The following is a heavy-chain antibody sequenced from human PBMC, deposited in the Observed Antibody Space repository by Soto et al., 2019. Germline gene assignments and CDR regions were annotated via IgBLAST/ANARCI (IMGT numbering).Heavy chain of an antibody. Sequence: GASVKVSCKASGYTFTSYAMNWVRQAPGQRLEWMGWINAGNGNTKYSQKFQGRVTITRDTSASTAYMELSSLRSEDTAVYFCARRHGLDIDAYYWGQGILVTVSS. CDR3: ARRHGLDIDAYY. J-gene: IGHJ4*02. CDR2: INAGNGNT. D-gene: IGHD3-10*01. V-gene: IGHV1-3*01. CDR1: GYTFTSYA.